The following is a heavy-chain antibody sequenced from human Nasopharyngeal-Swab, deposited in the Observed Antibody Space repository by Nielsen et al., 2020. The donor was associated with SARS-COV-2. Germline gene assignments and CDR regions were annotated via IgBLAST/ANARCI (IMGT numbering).Heavy chain of an antibody. Sequence: GESLKISCAASGFTFSSYAMHWVRQAPGKGLEWVAVISYDGSNKYYADSVKGRFTISRDNSKNTLYLQMNSLRAEDTAVYYCARVAHFGRDGYNYVNYWGQGTLVTVSS. CDR2: ISYDGSNK. CDR1: GFTFSSYA. CDR3: ARVAHFGRDGYNYVNY. D-gene: IGHD5-24*01. J-gene: IGHJ4*02. V-gene: IGHV3-30-3*01.